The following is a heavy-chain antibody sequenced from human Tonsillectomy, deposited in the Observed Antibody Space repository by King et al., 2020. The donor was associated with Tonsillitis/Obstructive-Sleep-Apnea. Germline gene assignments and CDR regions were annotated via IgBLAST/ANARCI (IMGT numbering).Heavy chain of an antibody. D-gene: IGHD6-13*01. V-gene: IGHV3-48*03. CDR1: GFTFSSYE. Sequence: VQLVESGGGLVQPGGSLRLSCAASGFTFSSYEMNWVRQTPGKGLEWVSYISTSGSTIYYADSVKGRFTISRENAKNSLYLQMNSLRAEDTAVYYCATDGSSSWPRGYFDYWGQGTLVTVSS. CDR3: ATDGSSSWPRGYFDY. J-gene: IGHJ4*02. CDR2: ISTSGSTI.